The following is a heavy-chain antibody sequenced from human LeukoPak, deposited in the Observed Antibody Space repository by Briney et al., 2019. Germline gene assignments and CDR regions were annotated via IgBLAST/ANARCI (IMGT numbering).Heavy chain of an antibody. J-gene: IGHJ3*02. D-gene: IGHD2-21*02. V-gene: IGHV3-7*03. CDR3: VRSVTASTTGAI. CDR2: IKGDGSQS. CDR1: GFTFSTSW. Sequence: PGGSLRLSCAASGFTFSTSWMNWVRQAPGKGLEWVGMIKGDGSQSYYVDSVRGRFTISRDNAKDALYLQMNSLKPEDTAVYYCVRSVTASTTGAIWGQGTMVTVSS.